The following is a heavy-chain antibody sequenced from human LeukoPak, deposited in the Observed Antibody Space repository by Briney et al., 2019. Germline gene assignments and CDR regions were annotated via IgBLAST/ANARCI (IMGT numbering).Heavy chain of an antibody. J-gene: IGHJ3*02. CDR2: INWNGGST. V-gene: IGHV3-20*04. CDR3: ARPPTIKVVGDAFDI. D-gene: IGHD3-22*01. Sequence: GGSLRLSCAASGFTFDDYGMSWVRQAPGKGREWVPGINWNGGSTGYADSVKGRFTISRDNAKNSLYLQMNSLGAEDTALYYCARPPTIKVVGDAFDIWGQGTMVTVSS. CDR1: GFTFDDYG.